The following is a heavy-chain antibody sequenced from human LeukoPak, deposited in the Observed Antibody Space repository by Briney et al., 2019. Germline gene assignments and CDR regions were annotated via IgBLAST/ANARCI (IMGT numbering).Heavy chain of an antibody. V-gene: IGHV1-18*01. Sequence: ASVKVSCKASGYTFTSYGISWVRQAPGQGLGWIGWISAYNGNTNYAQNLQGRVTMTTDTSTSTAYMELRSLRSDDTAVYYCARDDYGDYGCDYWGQGTLVTVSS. D-gene: IGHD4-17*01. CDR2: ISAYNGNT. J-gene: IGHJ4*02. CDR3: ARDDYGDYGCDY. CDR1: GYTFTSYG.